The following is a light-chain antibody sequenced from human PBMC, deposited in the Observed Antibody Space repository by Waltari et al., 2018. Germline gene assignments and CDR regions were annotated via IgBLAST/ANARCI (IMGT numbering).Light chain of an antibody. V-gene: IGKV3-11*01. CDR2: DAS. CDR1: QSVGTS. CDR3: QQRNTWPRT. Sequence: EIFLTQSPATLSVSAGERPALPCRASQSVGTSLAWYQHQTGQAPRLLIYDASKRAAGIPARFSGSGSGTDFTLAIDTLEPEDFAVYYCQQRNTWPRTFGQGTKVEI. J-gene: IGKJ1*01.